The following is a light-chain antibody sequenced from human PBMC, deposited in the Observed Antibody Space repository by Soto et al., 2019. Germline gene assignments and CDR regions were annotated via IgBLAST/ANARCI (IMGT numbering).Light chain of an antibody. V-gene: IGKV3-20*01. CDR2: GAS. J-gene: IGKJ3*01. Sequence: ESVLTQSPGTLSLSPGERATLSCRASQSVSSSYLAWYQQKPGQAPRLLLYGASSRATGIPDRFSGSGSGTDFTLTISRLEREDFAVYYCQQYGSSPPITFGPGTKVDI. CDR1: QSVSSSY. CDR3: QQYGSSPPIT.